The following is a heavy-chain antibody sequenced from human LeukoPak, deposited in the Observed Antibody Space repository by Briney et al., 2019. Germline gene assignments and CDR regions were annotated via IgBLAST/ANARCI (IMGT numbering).Heavy chain of an antibody. Sequence: GGSLRLSCAASGFTFSSYAMHWVRQAPGKGLECVSAISSNGGSTYYANSVKGRFTISRDNSKNTLYLQRGSLRAEDMAVYYCARGSTVTTVTTGPEGSFFDYWGQGTLVTVSS. CDR2: ISSNGGST. D-gene: IGHD4-17*01. J-gene: IGHJ4*02. CDR1: GFTFSSYA. V-gene: IGHV3-64*01. CDR3: ARGSTVTTVTTGPEGSFFDY.